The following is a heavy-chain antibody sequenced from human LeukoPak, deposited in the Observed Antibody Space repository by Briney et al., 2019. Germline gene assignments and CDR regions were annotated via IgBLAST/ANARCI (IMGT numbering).Heavy chain of an antibody. V-gene: IGHV3-53*01. CDR2: IYGGGNT. J-gene: IGHJ4*02. Sequence: GGSLRLSCAASGFSVSTNYLTWVRQAPGKGLEWVSIIYGGGNTYYAGSVKGRFTISRDSSKNTLYLQMSSLRAEDTAVYYCARDDNWNDGRGLDDWGQGTLVTVSS. CDR3: ARDDNWNDGRGLDD. D-gene: IGHD1-1*01. CDR1: GFSVSTNY.